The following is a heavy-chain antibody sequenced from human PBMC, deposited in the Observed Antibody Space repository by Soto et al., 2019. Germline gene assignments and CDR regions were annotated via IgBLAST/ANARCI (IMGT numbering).Heavy chain of an antibody. CDR2: VHHIGAS. CDR3: TKDYIGADAFDI. V-gene: IGHV4-4*02. CDR1: GGPITSDNW. J-gene: IGHJ3*02. Sequence: QVQLQESGPGVVRPSGTLSLPCAVSGGPITSDNWYNWVRQTPGQGLEWIGEVHHIGASNYSPSLKSRVTIPLDKSKNQYALSMTSVTAADTAMYYCTKDYIGADAFDIWGQGAMVTVSS. D-gene: IGHD2-15*01.